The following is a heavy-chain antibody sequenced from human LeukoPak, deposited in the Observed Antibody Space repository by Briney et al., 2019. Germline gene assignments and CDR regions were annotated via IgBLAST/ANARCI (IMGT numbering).Heavy chain of an antibody. J-gene: IGHJ6*03. CDR3: ARGRYCTSTSCYTVWSVNYCYYMDV. CDR2: INHSGST. V-gene: IGHV4-34*01. CDR1: GGSFSGYY. Sequence: PSETLSLTCAVYGGSFSGYYWSWIRQPPGKGLEWIGEINHSGSTNYNPSLKSRVTISVDTSKNQFSLKLSSVTAADTAVYYCARGRYCTSTSCYTVWSVNYCYYMDVWGKGTTVTVSS. D-gene: IGHD2-2*02.